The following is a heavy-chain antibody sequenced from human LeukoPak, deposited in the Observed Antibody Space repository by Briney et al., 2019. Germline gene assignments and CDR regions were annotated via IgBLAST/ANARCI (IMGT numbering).Heavy chain of an antibody. CDR3: ARAYQLLFDDTHFDY. CDR2: INEDGSEK. J-gene: IGHJ4*02. Sequence: GGSLRLSCAASGFTFSSYWMSWVRQAPGKGLEWVANINEDGSEKYYVDSVKGRFTISRDNAKKSLYLQMNSLRAEDTAVYYCARAYQLLFDDTHFDYWGQGTLVTVSS. V-gene: IGHV3-7*01. D-gene: IGHD2-2*01. CDR1: GFTFSSYW.